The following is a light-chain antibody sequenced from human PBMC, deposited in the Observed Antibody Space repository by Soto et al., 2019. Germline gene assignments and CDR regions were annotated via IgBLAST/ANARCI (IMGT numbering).Light chain of an antibody. CDR3: QQYDNLHRALT. CDR1: QDINNY. J-gene: IGKJ4*01. CDR2: DAS. V-gene: IGKV1-33*01. Sequence: IQMTQSPSSLSASIGDRVTITCQASQDINNYLNWYQQKPGKAHNLLIYDASNLKTGVPSRFSGSGSGADFTFTISSLQPEDIAAYYCQQYDNLHRALTFGGGTKVEIK.